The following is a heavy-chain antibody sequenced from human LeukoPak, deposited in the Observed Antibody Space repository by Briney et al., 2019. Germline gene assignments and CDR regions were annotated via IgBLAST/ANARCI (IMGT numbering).Heavy chain of an antibody. CDR2: INPNSGGT. CDR3: ARDSGERGSGSYLIAY. V-gene: IGHV1-2*02. CDR1: GYTFTSYG. D-gene: IGHD3-10*01. J-gene: IGHJ4*02. Sequence: GASVTVSFKASGYTFTSYGISWVRQAPGQGLEWMGWINPNSGGTNYAQKFQGRVTMTRDTSISTAYMELSRLRSDDTAVYYCARDSGERGSGSYLIAYWGQGTLVTVSS.